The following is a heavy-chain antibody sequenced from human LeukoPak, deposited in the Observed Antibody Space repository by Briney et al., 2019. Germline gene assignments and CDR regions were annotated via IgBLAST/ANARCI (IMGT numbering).Heavy chain of an antibody. CDR2: IYTSGST. V-gene: IGHV4-61*02. CDR1: GGSISSGSYY. CDR3: ARETIPEGLGY. J-gene: IGHJ4*02. Sequence: PSETLSLTCTVSGGSISSGSYYWSWIRQPAGKGLEWIGRIYTSGSTNYNPSLKSRVTISVDTSKNQFSLKLSSVTAADTAVYYCARETIPEGLGYWGQGTLVTVSS. D-gene: IGHD3-3*01.